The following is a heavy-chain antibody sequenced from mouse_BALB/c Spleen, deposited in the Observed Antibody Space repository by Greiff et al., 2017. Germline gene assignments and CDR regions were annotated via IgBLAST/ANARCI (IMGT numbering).Heavy chain of an antibody. J-gene: IGHJ4*01. D-gene: IGHD2-1*01. CDR3: AIYYGNYGAMDY. Sequence: VKLMESGPQLVRPGASVKISCKASGYSFTSYWMHWVKQRPGQGLEWIGMIDPSDSETRLNQKFKDKATLTVDKSSSTAYMQLSSPTSEDSAVYYCAIYYGNYGAMDYWGQGTSVTVSS. CDR1: GYSFTSYW. V-gene: IGHV1S126*01. CDR2: IDPSDSET.